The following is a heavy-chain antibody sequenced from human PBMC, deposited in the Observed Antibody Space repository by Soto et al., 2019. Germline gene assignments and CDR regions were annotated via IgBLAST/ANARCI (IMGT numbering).Heavy chain of an antibody. Sequence: DVQVVESGGGLVQPGGSLRLSCTVSGFTVSDHYMSWVRQAPGKGLEWVSVIYPGGNPYYPASVKGRFTISRDDSRNTLHLQMNNLRVEDTAVYYCARPTDPDCGGECYSCPLDYWGQGSLVTV. J-gene: IGHJ4*02. CDR3: ARPTDPDCGGECYSCPLDY. CDR1: GFTVSDHY. V-gene: IGHV3-66*01. D-gene: IGHD2-21*01. CDR2: IYPGGNP.